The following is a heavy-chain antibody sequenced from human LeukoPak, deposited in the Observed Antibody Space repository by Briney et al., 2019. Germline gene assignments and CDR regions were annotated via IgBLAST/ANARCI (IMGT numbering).Heavy chain of an antibody. CDR2: INPNSGGT. D-gene: IGHD5-18*01. Sequence: GASVKVSCKASGYTFTDYYMHRVRQAPGQGLEWMGWINPNSGGTNYAQKFQGRVTMTRDTSISTAYMELSGLSSDDMAVYYCARTWIQVWCPDFDYWGQGALVTVSS. CDR3: ARTWIQVWCPDFDY. J-gene: IGHJ4*02. CDR1: GYTFTDYY. V-gene: IGHV1-2*02.